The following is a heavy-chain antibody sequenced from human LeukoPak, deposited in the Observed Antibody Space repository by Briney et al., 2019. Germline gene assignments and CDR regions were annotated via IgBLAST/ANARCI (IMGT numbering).Heavy chain of an antibody. V-gene: IGHV4-4*02. J-gene: IGHJ4*02. CDR2: IYHSGST. CDR3: ARRHLEGYNAYGLFDY. CDR1: GGSISGSNW. Sequence: PSGALSLTCAVSGGSISGSNWWSWVRQSPGKGLEWIGEIYHSGSTNYNPSLKSRSTISVDKSKNLFPLKLSSVTAADAGVYHCARRHLEGYNAYGLFDYWGQGTLVAVSS. D-gene: IGHD5-12*01.